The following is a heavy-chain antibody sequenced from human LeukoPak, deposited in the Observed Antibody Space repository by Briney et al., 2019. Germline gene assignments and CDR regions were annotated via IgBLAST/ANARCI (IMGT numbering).Heavy chain of an antibody. CDR3: ANSHPPMITFGGVIAAFDI. V-gene: IGHV3-23*01. Sequence: PGGSLRLSCAVSGFTFSSYAMSWVRQAPGKGLEWVSAISGSGSSTYYADSVKGRFTISRDNSKNTLYLQMNSLRAEDTAVYYCANSHPPMITFGGVIAAFDIWGQGTMVTVSS. J-gene: IGHJ3*02. CDR2: ISGSGSST. CDR1: GFTFSSYA. D-gene: IGHD3-16*01.